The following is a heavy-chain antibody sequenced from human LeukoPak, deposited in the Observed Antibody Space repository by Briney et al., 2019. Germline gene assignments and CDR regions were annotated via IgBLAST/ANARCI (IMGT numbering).Heavy chain of an antibody. J-gene: IGHJ4*02. V-gene: IGHV3-30*18. CDR2: ISYDGSNK. D-gene: IGHD2-21*02. CDR3: AKDMAVTDNHDY. Sequence: PGGSLRLSCAASGFTFSSYGMHWVRQAPGKGLEWVAVISYDGSNKYYADSVKGRFTISRDNSKNTLYLQMNSLRAEDTAVYYCAKDMAVTDNHDYWGQGTLVTVSS. CDR1: GFTFSSYG.